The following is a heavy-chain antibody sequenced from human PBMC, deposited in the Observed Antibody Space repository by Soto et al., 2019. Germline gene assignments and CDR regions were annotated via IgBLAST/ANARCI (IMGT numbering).Heavy chain of an antibody. Sequence: GGSLRLSCAASGFTFGNSVMGWVRQAPGKGLEWVSSIRSDDAAYYADSVKGRFTISRDNSKNTLYLQMSNLRAEDTAIYYCAKLRPRGPGWGGYYFDHWGQGALVTVSS. CDR3: AKLRPRGPGWGGYYFDH. V-gene: IGHV3-23*01. J-gene: IGHJ4*02. D-gene: IGHD3-10*01. CDR2: IRSDDAA. CDR1: GFTFGNSV.